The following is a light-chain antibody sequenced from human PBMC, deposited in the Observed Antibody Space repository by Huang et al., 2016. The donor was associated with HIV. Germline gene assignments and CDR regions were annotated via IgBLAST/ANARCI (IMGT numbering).Light chain of an antibody. J-gene: IGKJ5*01. CDR1: QDISNY. Sequence: DIQMTQSPSSLSASVGDRVTITCQASQDISNYLNWDQQKPGKAPKLLIYDASNLKTGVPSRFSGSGSGTHFTFTISSLQPEDIATYYCQQSANLPPCFGQGTRLDIK. CDR3: QQSANLPPC. V-gene: IGKV1-33*01. CDR2: DAS.